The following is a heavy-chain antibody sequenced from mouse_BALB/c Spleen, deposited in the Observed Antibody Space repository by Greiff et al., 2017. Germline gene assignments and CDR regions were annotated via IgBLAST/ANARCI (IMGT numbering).Heavy chain of an antibody. CDR1: GYTFTSYC. D-gene: IGHD2-1*01. Sequence: VQLQQSGTVLARPGASVKMSCKASGYTFTSYCMHWVKQRPGQGLEWIGAIYPGNSDTSYNQKFKGKAKLTAVTSTSTAYMELSSLTNEDSAVYYCTNYYGNRFAYWGQGTLVTVSA. CDR2: IYPGNSDT. CDR3: TNYYGNRFAY. J-gene: IGHJ3*01. V-gene: IGHV1-5*01.